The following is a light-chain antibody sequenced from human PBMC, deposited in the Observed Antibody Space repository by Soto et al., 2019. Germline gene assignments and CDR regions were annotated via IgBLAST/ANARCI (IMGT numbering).Light chain of an antibody. J-gene: IGKJ2*01. Sequence: EIVLTQSPGTLSLSPGERATLSCRARQSVRRSYLAWYQQNPGQPPSLLIYATSSRATGIPDRFSGSGSGTDFTLTISRLEPEDFAVYYCQQYGSSPYTFGQGTKLEIK. V-gene: IGKV3-20*01. CDR2: ATS. CDR1: QSVRRSY. CDR3: QQYGSSPYT.